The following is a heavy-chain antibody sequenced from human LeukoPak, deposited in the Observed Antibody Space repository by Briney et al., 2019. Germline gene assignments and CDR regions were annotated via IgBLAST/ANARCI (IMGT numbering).Heavy chain of an antibody. D-gene: IGHD6-25*01. V-gene: IGHV6-1*01. CDR2: TYYRTQWYD. CDR3: ARGGSGWHVSLFDS. J-gene: IGHJ5*01. CDR1: GYSVSRNSSS. Sequence: SQTLSLTCAFSGYSVSRNSSSWNWIRQSPSRGLEWLGRTYYRTQWYDGYAFSVRSRITVNADISKNQFYLHLTSVTPDDTAVYYCARGGSGWHVSLFDSWGQGTLVTVSP.